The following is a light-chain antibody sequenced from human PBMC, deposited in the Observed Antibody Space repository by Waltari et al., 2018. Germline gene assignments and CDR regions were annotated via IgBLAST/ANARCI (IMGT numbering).Light chain of an antibody. J-gene: IGLJ3*02. CDR2: STP. V-gene: IGLV1-44*01. CDR1: ISPLRIPP. Sequence: SVLPPPPSASGPPGRRVPLSCSGPISPLRIPPDNWYQHFPGSAPKRLMFSTPQRPSGVPDRFSASKSGTSASLAINGLQAADEADYYCGAWDDGVKEWVFGGGTKLTVL. CDR3: GAWDDGVKEWV.